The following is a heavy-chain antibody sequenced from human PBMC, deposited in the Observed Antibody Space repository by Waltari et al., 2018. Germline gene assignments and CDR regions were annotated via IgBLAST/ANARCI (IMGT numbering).Heavy chain of an antibody. CDR3: AKGRPGIAVAGPFDY. V-gene: IGHV3-43*01. J-gene: IGHJ4*02. CDR2: ISWDGGST. Sequence: EVQLVESGGVVVQPGGSLRLSCAASGFTFDDYTMHWVSQAQGKGLEWVSLISWDGGSTYYADSVKGRFTISRDNSKNSLYLQMNSLRTEDTALYYCAKGRPGIAVAGPFDYWGQGTLVTVSS. D-gene: IGHD6-19*01. CDR1: GFTFDDYT.